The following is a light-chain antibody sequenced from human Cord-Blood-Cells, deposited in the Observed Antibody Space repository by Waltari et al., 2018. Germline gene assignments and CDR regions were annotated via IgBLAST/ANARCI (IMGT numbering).Light chain of an antibody. V-gene: IGLV2-14*01. Sequence: QSALTQPASVSGSPGQSITISCTGTSSDVGGYTHVSWYQQHPGKAPKLMIYEVSNRPSGVSNRFSGSKSGNTAYLTISGLQAEDEADYYCSSYTSSSPYVFGTGTKVTVL. CDR1: SSDVGGYTH. CDR2: EVS. J-gene: IGLJ1*01. CDR3: SSYTSSSPYV.